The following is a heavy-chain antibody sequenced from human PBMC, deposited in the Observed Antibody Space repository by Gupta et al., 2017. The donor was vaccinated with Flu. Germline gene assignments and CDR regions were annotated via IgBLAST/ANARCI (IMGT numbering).Heavy chain of an antibody. D-gene: IGHD6-13*01. V-gene: IGHV4-39*01. Sequence: VFGGSISRGSYYWGWIRQPPGKGLDWIGSIYYIGSTYYNPSLKSRVTISVDTSKNQFSLKLSSVTAADTAVYYCARLGYSSSWVDSWGQGTLVTVSS. CDR3: ARLGYSSSWVDS. J-gene: IGHJ4*02. CDR2: IYYIGST. CDR1: GGSISRGSYY.